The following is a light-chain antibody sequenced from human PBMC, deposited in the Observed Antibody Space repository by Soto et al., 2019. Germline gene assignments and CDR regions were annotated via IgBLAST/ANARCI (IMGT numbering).Light chain of an antibody. Sequence: QSVLTQPASVSGSPGQSITISCTGTGSDVGGYNYVSWYQHHPGKAPKLMIYEVADRPSGVSSRFSGSKSGNTASLTISGLQAGDEADYYCSSYTRTNSYVFGTGTKVTVL. J-gene: IGLJ1*01. CDR1: GSDVGGYNY. CDR2: EVA. V-gene: IGLV2-14*01. CDR3: SSYTRTNSYV.